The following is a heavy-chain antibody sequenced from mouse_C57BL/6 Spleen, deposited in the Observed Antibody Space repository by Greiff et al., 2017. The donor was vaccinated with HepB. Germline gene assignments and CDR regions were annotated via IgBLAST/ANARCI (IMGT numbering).Heavy chain of an antibody. CDR3: ASPRQLRWFAY. D-gene: IGHD3-2*02. CDR2: IYPGDGDT. Sequence: VQLQQSGPELVKPGASVKISCKASGYAFSSSWMNWVKQRPGKGLEWIGRIYPGDGDTNYNGKFKGKATLTADKSSSTAYMQLSSLTSEDSAVYFCASPRQLRWFAYWGQGTLVTVSA. J-gene: IGHJ3*01. V-gene: IGHV1-82*01. CDR1: GYAFSSSW.